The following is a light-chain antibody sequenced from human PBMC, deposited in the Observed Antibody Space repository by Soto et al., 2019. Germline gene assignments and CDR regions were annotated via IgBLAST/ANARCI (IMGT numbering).Light chain of an antibody. Sequence: QSGLTQAASMSGSPGQSITISCTGTSSDVGSYNLVSWYQQHPGKAPKLMIYEVSKRPSGVSNRFSGSKSGNTASLTISGLQAEDEADYYCCSYAGSSTYVFGTGTKVTVL. V-gene: IGLV2-23*02. CDR1: SSDVGSYNL. CDR3: CSYAGSSTYV. J-gene: IGLJ1*01. CDR2: EVS.